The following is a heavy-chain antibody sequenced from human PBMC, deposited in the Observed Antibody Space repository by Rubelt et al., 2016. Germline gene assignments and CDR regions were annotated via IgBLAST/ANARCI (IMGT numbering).Heavy chain of an antibody. CDR1: GYTFTSYG. CDR2: ISAYNGNT. J-gene: IGHJ4*02. V-gene: IGHV1-18*01. CDR3: ARDDSTAVVDY. D-gene: IGHD2-21*01. Sequence: QVQLVQSGAEVKKPGASVKVSCKASGYTFTSYGISWVRQAPGQGLEWMGWISAYNGNTNSAPKLPVAVTIPTDHPTSAAYMELGSLRSDDTAVYYCARDDSTAVVDYWGQGTLVTVSS.